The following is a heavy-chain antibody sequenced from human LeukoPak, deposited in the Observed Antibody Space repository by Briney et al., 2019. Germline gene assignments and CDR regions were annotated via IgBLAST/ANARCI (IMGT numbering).Heavy chain of an antibody. CDR1: GGSISSGGYY. V-gene: IGHV4-31*03. D-gene: IGHD6-19*01. CDR2: IYYSGST. CDR3: ARMLINSSGWYFDY. Sequence: SETLSLTCTVSGGSISSGGYYWSWIRQHPGKGLEWIGYIYYSGSTYYNPSLKSRVTISVDTSKNQFSLKLSSVTAADTAVYYCARMLINSSGWYFDYWGRGTLVTVSS. J-gene: IGHJ4*02.